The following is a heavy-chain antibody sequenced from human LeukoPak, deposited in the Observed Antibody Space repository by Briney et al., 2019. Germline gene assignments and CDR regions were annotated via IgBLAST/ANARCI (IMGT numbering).Heavy chain of an antibody. CDR2: ISGSGGST. Sequence: GGSLRLYCEVSGFSCSSFAMSWVRQAAGKGLEWVSAISGSGGSTYYADSVQGRFTISRYNSKNTLYLQVNSRRADDTAVYYCAKDAIGQYRTYYFDHWGQGTRVPVSS. CDR1: GFSCSSFA. V-gene: IGHV3-23*01. CDR3: AKDAIGQYRTYYFDH. J-gene: IGHJ4*02. D-gene: IGHD1-1*01.